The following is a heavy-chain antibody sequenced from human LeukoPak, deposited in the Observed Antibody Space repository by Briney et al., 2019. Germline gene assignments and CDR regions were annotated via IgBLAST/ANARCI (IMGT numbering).Heavy chain of an antibody. CDR2: IYWDDDK. V-gene: IGHV2-5*02. Sequence: SGPTLVKPTQTLTLTCTFSGFSLSISGVGVGWIRQPPGKALEWLALIYWDDDKRYSPSLKSRLTITKDTSKNQVVLTMTNMDPVDTATYYCAHTPTVVTGGGTGHFDYWGQGTLVTVSS. CDR3: AHTPTVVTGGGTGHFDY. D-gene: IGHD4-23*01. CDR1: GFSLSISGVG. J-gene: IGHJ4*02.